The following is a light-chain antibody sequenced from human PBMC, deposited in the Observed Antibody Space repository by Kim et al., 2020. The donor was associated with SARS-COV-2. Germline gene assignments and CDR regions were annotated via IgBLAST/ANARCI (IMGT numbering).Light chain of an antibody. CDR1: QSVISTY. J-gene: IGKJ2*01. V-gene: IGKV3-20*01. CDR3: QHYGSPPYT. CDR2: ATS. Sequence: LYPGERATLPCMASQSVISTYLAWYQQKPGQAPRLLIYATSSRATGIPDRFSGSGSGTEFTLTISRLEPEDFAVYYCQHYGSPPYTFGQGTKLEIK.